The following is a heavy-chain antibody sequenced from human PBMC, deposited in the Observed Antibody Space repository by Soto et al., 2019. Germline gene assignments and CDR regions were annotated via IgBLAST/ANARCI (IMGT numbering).Heavy chain of an antibody. J-gene: IGHJ3*02. V-gene: IGHV3-30*03. CDR1: GFTFSSYG. CDR2: ISYDGSYK. D-gene: IGHD4-17*01. CDR3: ATLRQVFDI. Sequence: ESGGGVVQPGRSLRLSCAASGFTFSSYGMHWVRQAPGKGLEWVTVISYDGSYKYYADSVKGRFTISRDNSKNTLYLQMNSLRAEDTAVYYCATLRQVFDIWGQGTMVTVSS.